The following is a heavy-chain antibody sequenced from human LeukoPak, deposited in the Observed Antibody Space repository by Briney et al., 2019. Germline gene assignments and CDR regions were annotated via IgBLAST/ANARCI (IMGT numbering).Heavy chain of an antibody. Sequence: GGSLRLSCAASGFTFSSHCMTWVRQAPGKGREWVANIRQDGSEKYYVDSVKGRFTISRDNPKNSLYLQMNSLRAEDTAVYYCARDSPERGYSYGPLDNYFDYWGQGTLVAVSS. CDR1: GFTFSSHC. CDR3: ARDSPERGYSYGPLDNYFDY. CDR2: IRQDGSEK. V-gene: IGHV3-7*01. D-gene: IGHD5-18*01. J-gene: IGHJ4*02.